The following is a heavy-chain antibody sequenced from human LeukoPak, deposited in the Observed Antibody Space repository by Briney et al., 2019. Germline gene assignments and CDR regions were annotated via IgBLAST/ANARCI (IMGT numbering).Heavy chain of an antibody. CDR2: IRYDGSNK. Sequence: GGSLRLSCAASGFTFSSYSMNWVRQAPGKGLEWVAFIRYDGSNKYYADSVKGRFTISRDNSKNTLYLQMNSLRAEDTAVYYCAKDGPQYYDILTGYYSSYYFDYWGQGTLVTVSS. J-gene: IGHJ4*02. D-gene: IGHD3-9*01. CDR3: AKDGPQYYDILTGYYSSYYFDY. V-gene: IGHV3-30*02. CDR1: GFTFSSYS.